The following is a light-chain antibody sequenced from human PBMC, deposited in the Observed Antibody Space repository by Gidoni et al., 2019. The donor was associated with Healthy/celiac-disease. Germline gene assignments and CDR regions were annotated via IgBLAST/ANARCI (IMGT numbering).Light chain of an antibody. J-gene: IGKJ3*01. V-gene: IGKV3-15*01. CDR2: GAS. CDR3: QHHPGA. Sequence: EIVMTQSPATLSVSPGERATLSCRASQSVSSNLAWYQQKPGPAPRLLIYGASTRATGIPARVSGSGAGTEFNLTISSLQSEDFAVYYCQHHPGACGPGTKVDIK. CDR1: QSVSSN.